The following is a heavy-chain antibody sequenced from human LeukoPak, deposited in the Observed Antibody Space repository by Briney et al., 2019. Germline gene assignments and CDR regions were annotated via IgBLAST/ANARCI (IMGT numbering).Heavy chain of an antibody. D-gene: IGHD7-27*01. CDR2: MNPNSGNT. V-gene: IGHV1-8*01. CDR3: ARAHWGRQYYYGMDV. Sequence: GASVKVSCKASVYTFTSYDINWVRQATGQGLEWMGWMNPNSGNTGYAQKFQGRVTMTRNTSISTAYMELSSLRSEDTAVYYCARAHWGRQYYYGMDVWGQGTTVTVSS. CDR1: VYTFTSYD. J-gene: IGHJ6*02.